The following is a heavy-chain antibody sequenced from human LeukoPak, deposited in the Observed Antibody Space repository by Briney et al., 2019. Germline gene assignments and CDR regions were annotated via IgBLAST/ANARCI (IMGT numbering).Heavy chain of an antibody. Sequence: PGGSLRLSCAAFGFTFSSYAMSWVRQAPGKGLEWVSAISGSGGSTYYADSVKGRFTISRDNSKNTLYLQMNNLRAEDTAVYYCAKLEGAAAGPDYFDYWGQGTLVTVSS. CDR3: AKLEGAAAGPDYFDY. CDR2: ISGSGGST. J-gene: IGHJ4*02. D-gene: IGHD6-13*01. V-gene: IGHV3-23*01. CDR1: GFTFSSYA.